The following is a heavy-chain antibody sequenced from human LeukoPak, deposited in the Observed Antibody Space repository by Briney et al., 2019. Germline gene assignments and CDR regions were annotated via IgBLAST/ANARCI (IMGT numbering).Heavy chain of an antibody. Sequence: PGRSLRLSCAASGFTFSSYAMHWVRQAPGMGLEWVSGVGGGGQRTHYADSVKGRFTISRDNSKNTLYLQMNSLRAEDTAVYYCAKDRGYYVDTGTINFWGQGTLVTVSS. CDR3: AKDRGYYVDTGTINF. J-gene: IGHJ4*02. CDR1: GFTFSSYA. CDR2: VGGGGQRT. D-gene: IGHD2-15*01. V-gene: IGHV3-23*01.